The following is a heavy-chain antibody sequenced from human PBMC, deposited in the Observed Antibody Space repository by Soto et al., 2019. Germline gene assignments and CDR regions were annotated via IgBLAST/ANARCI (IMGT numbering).Heavy chain of an antibody. CDR1: GFTFCSYA. CDR2: ISGSGGST. CDR3: AKDGYCGGDCYSDDY. V-gene: IGHV3-23*01. Sequence: LRLSCAASGFTFCSYAMSWVRQAPGKGLEWVSTISGSGGSTYFADSVKGRFTISRDNSKNTLYLQMNSLRAEDTAIYYCAKDGYCGGDCYSDDYWGQGTLVTVSS. J-gene: IGHJ4*02. D-gene: IGHD2-21*01.